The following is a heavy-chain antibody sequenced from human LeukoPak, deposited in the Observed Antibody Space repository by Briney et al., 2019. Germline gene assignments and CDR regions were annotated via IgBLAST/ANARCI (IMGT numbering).Heavy chain of an antibody. Sequence: SETLSLTCAVYGGSFSGYYWSWIRQPPGKGLEWIGEINHSGSTNYNPSLKSRVTISVDTSKNQFSLKLSSVTAADTAVYYCASIRRTYYDSSAHRSYYFDYWGQGTLVTVSS. CDR3: ASIRRTYYDSSAHRSYYFDY. D-gene: IGHD3-22*01. CDR1: GGSFSGYY. CDR2: INHSGST. V-gene: IGHV4-34*01. J-gene: IGHJ4*02.